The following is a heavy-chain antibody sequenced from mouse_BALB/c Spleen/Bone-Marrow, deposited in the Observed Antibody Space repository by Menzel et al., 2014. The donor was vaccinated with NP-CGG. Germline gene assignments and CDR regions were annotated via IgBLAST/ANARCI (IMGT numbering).Heavy chain of an antibody. CDR1: GYTFTGYW. D-gene: IGHD2-10*02. CDR2: IDPSDSET. J-gene: IGHJ2*01. V-gene: IGHV1-61*01. Sequence: QVQLQQSGAELVRPGASVKSSCKASGYTFTGYWMNWVKQRPGQGLEWIGMIDPSDSETHYNEMFKDKATLTVDKSSSTVYMQFSGLTSEDSAVCYCVRKYGKGGDYWGQGPTLTVSS. CDR3: VRKYGKGGDY.